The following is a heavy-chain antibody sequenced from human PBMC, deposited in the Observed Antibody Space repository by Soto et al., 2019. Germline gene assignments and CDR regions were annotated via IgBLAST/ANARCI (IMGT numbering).Heavy chain of an antibody. CDR2: ISSSSSTI. CDR1: GLTFRSYS. V-gene: IGHV3-48*04. CDR3: AKLPWGVAPS. J-gene: IGHJ5*02. Sequence: PGGSLLLSCASYGLTFRSYSMNLVRPATGKGLEWVSYISSSSSTIYYADSVKGRFIISRDNARNTVYLQMNSLEAEDTAVYYCAKLPWGVAPSWGQRTLVTVSS. D-gene: IGHD3-16*01.